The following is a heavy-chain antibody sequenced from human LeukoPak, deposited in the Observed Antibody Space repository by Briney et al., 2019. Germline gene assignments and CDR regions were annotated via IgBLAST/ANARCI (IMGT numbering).Heavy chain of an antibody. CDR3: ARRGDSYAVFDY. V-gene: IGHV4-39*01. D-gene: IGHD5-18*01. Sequence: PSETLSLTCTVSGGSISSSNYYWGWIRQPPGKGLEWIGSIYYRGSTYHNPSLKSRVTISVDTSKNQFSLKLSSVTAADTAVYYCARRGDSYAVFDYWGQGTLVTVSS. CDR1: GGSISSSNYY. J-gene: IGHJ4*02. CDR2: IYYRGST.